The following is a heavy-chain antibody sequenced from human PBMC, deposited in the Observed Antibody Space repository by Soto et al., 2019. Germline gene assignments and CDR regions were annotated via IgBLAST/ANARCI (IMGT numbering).Heavy chain of an antibody. CDR1: GLTFGSRA. Sequence: EVQLLESGGDLIQPGGSLRLSCVASGLTFGSRAMSWVRQAPGEGLEWVSTITASGGDAKYAASVRGRFAISRDNYKKTLSLQMSSLTAEDSAIYYCARGSTDSYPGSRIFDFWGRGTLVTVSS. CDR2: ITASGGDA. CDR3: ARGSTDSYPGSRIFDF. D-gene: IGHD3-10*01. J-gene: IGHJ4*02. V-gene: IGHV3-23*01.